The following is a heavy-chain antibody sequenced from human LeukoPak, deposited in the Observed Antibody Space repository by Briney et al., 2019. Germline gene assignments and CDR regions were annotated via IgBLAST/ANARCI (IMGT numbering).Heavy chain of an antibody. Sequence: PSETLSLTCAVYGRSFSGYYWSWIRQPPGKGLEWIGEINHSGSTNYNPSLKSRVTISVDTSKNQFSLKLSSVTAADTAVYYCARGPSRYCSSTSCPKTLFDYWGQGTLVTVSS. CDR3: ARGPSRYCSSTSCPKTLFDY. D-gene: IGHD2-2*01. CDR1: GRSFSGYY. CDR2: INHSGST. V-gene: IGHV4-34*01. J-gene: IGHJ4*02.